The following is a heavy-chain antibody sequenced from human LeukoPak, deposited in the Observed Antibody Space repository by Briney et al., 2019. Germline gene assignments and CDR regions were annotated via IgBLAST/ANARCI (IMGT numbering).Heavy chain of an antibody. Sequence: PETLSLTCAVYGGSFSGYYWSWIRQPPGKGLEWIGEINHSGSTNYNPSLKSRVTISVDTSKNQFSLKLSSVTAADTAVYYCARSGSGYNDYWGQGTLVTVSS. CDR3: ARSGSGYNDY. D-gene: IGHD3-22*01. CDR2: INHSGST. V-gene: IGHV4-34*01. J-gene: IGHJ4*02. CDR1: GGSFSGYY.